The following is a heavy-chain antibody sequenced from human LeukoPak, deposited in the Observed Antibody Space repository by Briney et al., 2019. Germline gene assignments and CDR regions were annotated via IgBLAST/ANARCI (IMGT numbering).Heavy chain of an antibody. J-gene: IGHJ4*02. D-gene: IGHD6-19*01. V-gene: IGHV1-69*02. CDR3: ASYESIAVANSY. CDR2: IIPILGIA. CDR1: GYTFTGYY. Sequence: GASVKVSCKASGYTFTGYYMHWVRQAPGQGLEWMGRIIPILGIANYAQKFQGRVTITADKSTSTAYMELSSLRSEDTAVYYCASYESIAVANSYWGQGTLVTVSS.